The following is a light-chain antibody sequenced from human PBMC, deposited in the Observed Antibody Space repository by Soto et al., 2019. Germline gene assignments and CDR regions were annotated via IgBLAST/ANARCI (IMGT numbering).Light chain of an antibody. CDR2: EVS. Sequence: QSVLTQPASGRGSPGQTITISCTGTSSDVGAYNYVSWYQQHLGKAPKLMIYEVSNRPSGVSDRFSGSKSGNTASLTISGLQAADEADYYCSSKRTTASLVFGTGTKVTVL. V-gene: IGLV2-14*01. CDR1: SSDVGAYNY. J-gene: IGLJ1*01. CDR3: SSKRTTASLV.